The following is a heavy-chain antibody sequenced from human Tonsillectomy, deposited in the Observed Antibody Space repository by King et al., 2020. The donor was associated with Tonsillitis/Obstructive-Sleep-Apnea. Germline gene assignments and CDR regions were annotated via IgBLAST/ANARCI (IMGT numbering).Heavy chain of an antibody. CDR3: SRNGVVPAGLYSYYYMDV. J-gene: IGHJ6*03. Sequence: VQLQESGPGLVKPSETLSLTLFVSGGSISSYYWSWMRQPPDKGLEWIGYIYYSGSTTYNPSLNSRVTISFDTSKNQFFLMLSPVTAADTAVYYCSRNGVVPAGLYSYYYMDVWGKGTTVTVSS. CDR2: IYYSGST. V-gene: IGHV4-59*01. D-gene: IGHD2-2*01. CDR1: GGSISSYY.